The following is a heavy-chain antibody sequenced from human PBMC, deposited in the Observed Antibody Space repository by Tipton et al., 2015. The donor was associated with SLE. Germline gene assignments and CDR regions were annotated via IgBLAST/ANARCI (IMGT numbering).Heavy chain of an antibody. J-gene: IGHJ2*01. CDR1: GFTFSSYG. CDR3: ARGYCSGGSCSYWYFDL. Sequence: SLRLPCAASGFTFSSYGMHWVRQAPGKGREWVAVISYDGSNKYYADSVKGRFTISRDNSKNTLYLQMNSLRAEDTAVYYCARGYCSGGSCSYWYFDLWGRGTLVTVSS. D-gene: IGHD2-15*01. V-gene: IGHV3-30*03. CDR2: ISYDGSNK.